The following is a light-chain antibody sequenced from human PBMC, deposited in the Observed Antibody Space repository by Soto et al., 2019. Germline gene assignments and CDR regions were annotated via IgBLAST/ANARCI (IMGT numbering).Light chain of an antibody. Sequence: ALTQSPGTLSLSPGEIATLYCRASQSVGSSYLAWYQQKPGQAPRLLMYGASSRVTGIPARFSGGGSGTDFTLTISRLEPEDFAVYYCQHYVNSSITFGQGARLEIK. CDR3: QHYVNSSIT. CDR2: GAS. J-gene: IGKJ5*01. V-gene: IGKV3-20*01. CDR1: QSVGSSY.